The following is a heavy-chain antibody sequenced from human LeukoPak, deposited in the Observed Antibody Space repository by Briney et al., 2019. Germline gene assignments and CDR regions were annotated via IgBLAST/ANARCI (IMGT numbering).Heavy chain of an antibody. CDR3: LMLGSGSYFDY. CDR2: VDPEDGET. Sequence: ASVKVSCKVSGYTFTDYYMHWVQQAPGKGLEWMGLVDPEDGETIYTEKFQGRVTITADTSTDTAYMELSSLRSEDTAVYYCLMLGSGSYFDYWGQGTLVTVSS. J-gene: IGHJ4*02. V-gene: IGHV1-69-2*01. CDR1: GYTFTDYY. D-gene: IGHD1-26*01.